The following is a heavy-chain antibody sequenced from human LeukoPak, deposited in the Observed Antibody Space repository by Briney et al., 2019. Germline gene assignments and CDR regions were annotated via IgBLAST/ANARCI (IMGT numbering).Heavy chain of an antibody. CDR2: SHHTGTT. CDR1: GGSISGATYY. CDR3: ARYGSSSTEGWFDP. J-gene: IGHJ5*02. Sequence: PSETLSLTCAVSGGSISGATYYWSWIRQPLGKGLEWIGYSHHTGTTYYSPSLMSRVTISIDMSKNQFSLRLTSVTAADTAIYYCARYGSSSTEGWFDPWGQGTLVTVSS. V-gene: IGHV4-30-2*01. D-gene: IGHD6-6*01.